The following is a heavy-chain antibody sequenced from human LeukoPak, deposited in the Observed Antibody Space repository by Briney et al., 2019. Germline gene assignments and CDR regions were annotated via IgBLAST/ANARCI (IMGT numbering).Heavy chain of an antibody. J-gene: IGHJ4*02. CDR3: ARIVVVVAATSFFDY. CDR2: IYYSGST. D-gene: IGHD2-15*01. Sequence: SQTLSLTCTVSGGSISSGGYYWSWIRQHPGKGLEWIGYIYYSGSTYYNPSLKSRVTISVDTSKNQFSLKLSSVTAADTAVYYCARIVVVVAATSFFDYWGQGTLVTVSS. V-gene: IGHV4-31*03. CDR1: GGSISSGGYY.